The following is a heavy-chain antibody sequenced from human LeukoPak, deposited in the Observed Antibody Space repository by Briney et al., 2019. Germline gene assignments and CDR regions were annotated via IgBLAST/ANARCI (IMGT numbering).Heavy chain of an antibody. D-gene: IGHD3-10*01. CDR1: GGSFSGYY. J-gene: IGHJ4*02. CDR3: ARSPRRGGGYFDY. CDR2: IYYSGST. Sequence: TSETLSLTCAVYGGSFSGYYWSWIRQPPGKGLEWIGYIYYSGSTNYNPSLKSRVTISVDTSKNQFSLKLSSVTAADTAVYYCARSPRRGGGYFDYWGQGTLVTVSS. V-gene: IGHV4-59*08.